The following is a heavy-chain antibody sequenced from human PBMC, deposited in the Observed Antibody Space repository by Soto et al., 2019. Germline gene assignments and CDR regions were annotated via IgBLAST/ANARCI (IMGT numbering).Heavy chain of an antibody. D-gene: IGHD3-16*02. CDR3: ARGYIYDYIWGSYHLFDY. CDR2: ISAYNGNT. J-gene: IGHJ4*02. Sequence: ASVKVSCKASGYTFTSYGISWVRQAPGQGLEWMGWISAYNGNTNYAQKLQGRVTMTTDTSTSTAYMELRSLRSDDTAVYYCARGYIYDYIWGSYHLFDYWGQGTLVTVS. CDR1: GYTFTSYG. V-gene: IGHV1-18*01.